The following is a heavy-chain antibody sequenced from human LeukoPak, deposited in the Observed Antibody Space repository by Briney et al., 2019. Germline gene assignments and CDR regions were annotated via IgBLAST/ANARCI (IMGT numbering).Heavy chain of an antibody. CDR2: IYSGGST. Sequence: PGGSLRLSCAASGFTFSSYGMHWVRQAPGKGLEWVSVIYSGGSTYYADSVKGRFTISRDNSKSTLYIQMNSLRAEDTAVYYCARRAGAYSHPYDYWGQGTLVTVSS. V-gene: IGHV3-53*01. J-gene: IGHJ4*02. CDR1: GFTFSSYG. CDR3: ARRAGAYSHPYDY. D-gene: IGHD4/OR15-4a*01.